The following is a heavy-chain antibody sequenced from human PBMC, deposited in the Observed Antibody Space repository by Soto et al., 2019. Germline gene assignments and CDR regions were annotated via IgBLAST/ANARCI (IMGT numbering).Heavy chain of an antibody. CDR1: GGTFSSYA. CDR2: IIPIFGTA. CDR3: AREVDYGDTNWFDP. J-gene: IGHJ5*02. V-gene: IGHV1-69*13. D-gene: IGHD4-17*01. Sequence: SVKVSCKASGGTFSSYAISWVRQAPGQGLEWMGGIIPIFGTANYAQKFQGGVTITADESTSTAYMELSSLRSEDTAVYYCAREVDYGDTNWFDPWGQGTLVTVSS.